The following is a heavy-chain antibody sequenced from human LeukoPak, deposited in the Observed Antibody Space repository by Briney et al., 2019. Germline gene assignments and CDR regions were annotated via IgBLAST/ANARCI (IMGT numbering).Heavy chain of an antibody. CDR2: IIPILGIA. Sequence: SVKVSCRASGGTFSSYAISWVRQAPGQGLEWMGRIIPILGIANYAQKFQGRVTITADESTSTAYMELSSLRSEDTAVYYCARAAPDYYDSSGYQRYFDYWGQGTLVTVSS. J-gene: IGHJ4*02. D-gene: IGHD3-22*01. V-gene: IGHV1-69*04. CDR1: GGTFSSYA. CDR3: ARAAPDYYDSSGYQRYFDY.